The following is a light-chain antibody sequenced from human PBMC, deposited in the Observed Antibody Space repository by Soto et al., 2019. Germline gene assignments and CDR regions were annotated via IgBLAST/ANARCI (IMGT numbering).Light chain of an antibody. CDR2: AAS. Sequence: DIQVTQSPSSLSASVGDRVTITCRASQSISRYLNWYQQKPGKAPNLLIYAASTFHSGVPSRFTGSGSGTLFTSTVSSLQPDAVAPYYCQQSYSTRFPFGPGTKVDFK. J-gene: IGKJ3*01. CDR3: QQSYSTRFP. V-gene: IGKV1-39*01. CDR1: QSISRY.